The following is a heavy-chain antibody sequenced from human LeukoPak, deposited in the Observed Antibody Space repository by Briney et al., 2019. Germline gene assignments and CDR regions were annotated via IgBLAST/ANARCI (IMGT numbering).Heavy chain of an antibody. CDR2: ISSSSYI. Sequence: GGSLRLSCAASGFTFSSYSMNWVRQAPGEGLEWVSSISSSSYIYYADSVKGRFTISRDNAKNSLYLQMNSLRAEGTAVYYCAREDSGYSYGSSDYWGQGTLVTVSS. D-gene: IGHD5-18*01. J-gene: IGHJ4*02. V-gene: IGHV3-21*01. CDR3: AREDSGYSYGSSDY. CDR1: GFTFSSYS.